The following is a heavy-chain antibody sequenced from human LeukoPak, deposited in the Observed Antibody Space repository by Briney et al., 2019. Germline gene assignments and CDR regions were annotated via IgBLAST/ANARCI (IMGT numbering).Heavy chain of an antibody. V-gene: IGHV4-39*07. CDR3: AREPYLQPKGEDAFDV. CDR1: GGSISSSSYY. CDR2: GYYSGST. Sequence: PSETLSLTCTVSGGSISSSSYYWGWIRQPPGKGLEWIGSGYYSGSTYYNPSLKSRVTISVDTSKNQFSLKLSSVTAADTAVYYCAREPYLQPKGEDAFDVWGQGTLVTVSS. J-gene: IGHJ3*01. D-gene: IGHD2/OR15-2a*01.